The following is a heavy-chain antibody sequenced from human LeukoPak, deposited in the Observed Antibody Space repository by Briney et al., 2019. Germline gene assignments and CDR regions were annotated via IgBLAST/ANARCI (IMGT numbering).Heavy chain of an antibody. V-gene: IGHV4-34*01. CDR2: INHSGST. Sequence: PSETLSLTCAVYGGSFSGYYWSWIRQPPGKGLEWIGEINHSGSTNYNPSLKSRVTISVDTSKNQFSLKLSSVTAADTAVYYCARGSVVPGPRPFDYWGQGTLVTVSS. CDR1: GGSFSGYY. D-gene: IGHD2-2*01. CDR3: ARGSVVPGPRPFDY. J-gene: IGHJ4*02.